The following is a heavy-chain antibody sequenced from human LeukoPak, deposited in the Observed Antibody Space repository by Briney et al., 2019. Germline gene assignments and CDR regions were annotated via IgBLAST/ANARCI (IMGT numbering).Heavy chain of an antibody. J-gene: IGHJ4*02. CDR1: GGSISSYY. CDR2: IYYSGST. Sequence: SETLSLTCTVSGGSISSYYWSWIRQPPGKGLEWIGYIYYSGSTNYNPSLKSRVTISVDTSKNQFSLKLSSVTAADTAVYYCARVTYHYDSSGYYYVPHYFDYWGRGTLVTVSS. D-gene: IGHD3-22*01. V-gene: IGHV4-59*01. CDR3: ARVTYHYDSSGYYYVPHYFDY.